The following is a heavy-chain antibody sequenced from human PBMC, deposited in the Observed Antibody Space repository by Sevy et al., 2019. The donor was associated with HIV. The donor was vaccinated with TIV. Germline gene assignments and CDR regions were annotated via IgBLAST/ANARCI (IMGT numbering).Heavy chain of an antibody. D-gene: IGHD6-6*01. CDR1: GGSISSSSYY. CDR2: IYYSGST. Sequence: SETLSLTCTVSGGSISSSSYYWGWIRRPPGKGLEWIGSIYYSGSTYYNPSLKSRVTISVDTSKNQFSLKLSSVTAADTAVYYCASAGGIYSSSLLWDYYYYGMDVWGQGTTVTVSS. J-gene: IGHJ6*02. CDR3: ASAGGIYSSSLLWDYYYYGMDV. V-gene: IGHV4-39*01.